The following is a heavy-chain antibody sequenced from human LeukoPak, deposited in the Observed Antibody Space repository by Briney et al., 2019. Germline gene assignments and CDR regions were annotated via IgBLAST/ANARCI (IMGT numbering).Heavy chain of an antibody. J-gene: IGHJ2*01. V-gene: IGHV3-11*06. Sequence: GGSLRLSCAASGFTFSNYYMSWIRQAPGKGLEWVSYISSSSSYANYADSVKGRFTISRDNAKNSLYLQMNSLRAEDTAVYYCATSMVRGVIRGYWYFDLWGRGTLVTVSS. CDR2: ISSSSSYA. D-gene: IGHD3-10*01. CDR3: ATSMVRGVIRGYWYFDL. CDR1: GFTFSNYY.